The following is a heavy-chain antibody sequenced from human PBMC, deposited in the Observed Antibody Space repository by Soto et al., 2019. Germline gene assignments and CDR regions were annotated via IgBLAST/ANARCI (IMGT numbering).Heavy chain of an antibody. CDR3: ASSPHPDSSGYYLGKNWFDP. D-gene: IGHD3-22*01. V-gene: IGHV1-69*01. CDR2: IIPIFGTA. CDR1: GGTFSSYA. Sequence: QVQLVQSGAEVKKTGSSVKVSCKASGGTFSSYAISWVRQAPGQGLEWMGGIIPIFGTANYAQKFQGRVTITADESESTAYIELSSLRSEDTAVYYCASSPHPDSSGYYLGKNWFDPWGQGTLVTVSS. J-gene: IGHJ5*02.